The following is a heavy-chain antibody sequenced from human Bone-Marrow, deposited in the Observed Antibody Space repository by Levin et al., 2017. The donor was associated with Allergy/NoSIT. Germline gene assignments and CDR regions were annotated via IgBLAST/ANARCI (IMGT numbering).Heavy chain of an antibody. D-gene: IGHD3-22*01. J-gene: IGHJ4*02. V-gene: IGHV4-39*01. Sequence: SETLSLTCTVSGGSISSSSYYWGWIRQPPGKGLEWIGSIYYSGSTYYNPSLKSRVTISVDTSKNQFSLKLSSVTAADTAVYYCARPSVKWIVVAPFDYWGQGTLVTVSS. CDR3: ARPSVKWIVVAPFDY. CDR2: IYYSGST. CDR1: GGSISSSSYY.